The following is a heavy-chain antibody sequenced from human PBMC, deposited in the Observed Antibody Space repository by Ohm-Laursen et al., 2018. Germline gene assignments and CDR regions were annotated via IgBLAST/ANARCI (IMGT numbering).Heavy chain of an antibody. CDR1: GFTFSDYY. D-gene: IGHD1-14*01. V-gene: IGHV3-11*04. Sequence: SLRLSCAASGFTFSDYYMNWIRQAPGRGLEWVSYISSSGNSIYYADSVKGRFTISRDSAKNSLYLQMNSLRAEDTAVYYCARERATTFFDYWGQGTLVTVSS. J-gene: IGHJ4*02. CDR3: ARERATTFFDY. CDR2: ISSSGNSI.